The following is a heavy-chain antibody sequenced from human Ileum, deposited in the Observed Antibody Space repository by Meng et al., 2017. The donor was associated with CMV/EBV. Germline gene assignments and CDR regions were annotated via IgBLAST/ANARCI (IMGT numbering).Heavy chain of an antibody. CDR2: VGGSSITT. Sequence: EVQLLESGGDLVQPGGSLRLSCVGSGFTFSRYALSWVRQAPGKGLEWVSTVGGSSITTYYADSVKGRFTIARDNYNNILTLEMNSLRVEDTALYYCVKDHKDWGHGTLVTVSS. V-gene: IGHV3-23*01. J-gene: IGHJ4*01. CDR3: VKDHKD. CDR1: GFTFSRYA.